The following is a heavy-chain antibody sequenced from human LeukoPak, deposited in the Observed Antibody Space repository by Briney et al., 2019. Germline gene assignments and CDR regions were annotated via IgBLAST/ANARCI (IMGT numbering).Heavy chain of an antibody. Sequence: SQTLSLTCAISGDSVSSNSGAWNWIRQSPSRGLEWLGRTYYRSKWYYYYAESVKGRITINADTSKNQFSLHLNSATPEDTAVYYCSRSGSYYKGDYWGQGTLVTVSS. CDR2: TYYRSKWYY. CDR1: GDSVSSNSGA. J-gene: IGHJ4*02. D-gene: IGHD3-10*01. CDR3: SRSGSYYKGDY. V-gene: IGHV6-1*01.